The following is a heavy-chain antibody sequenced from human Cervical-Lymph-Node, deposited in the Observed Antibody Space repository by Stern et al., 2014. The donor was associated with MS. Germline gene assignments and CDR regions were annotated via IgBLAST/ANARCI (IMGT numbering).Heavy chain of an antibody. D-gene: IGHD6-13*01. CDR3: ASWTRSSWYFDF. CDR2: IIPIFETA. V-gene: IGHV1-69*01. J-gene: IGHJ4*02. Sequence: QVQLVQSGAEVKKPGSSMKVSCKASGGTFSSDAIGWVRQAPGQGLEWMGGIIPIFETANYAQKFQGRVTITADQSTKTAYLELSSLTSGDTAMYFCASWTRSSWYFDFWGQGTLVTVST. CDR1: GGTFSSDA.